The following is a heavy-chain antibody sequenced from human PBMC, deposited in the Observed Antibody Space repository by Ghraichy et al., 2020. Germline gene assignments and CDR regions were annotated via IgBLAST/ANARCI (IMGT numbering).Heavy chain of an antibody. Sequence: SETLSLTCAVSGGSISSGGYSWSWIRQPPGKGLEWIGYIYYSGSTYYNPSLKSRVTISVDTSKNQFSLKLSSVTAADTAVYYCARDGPDYYDSSGYYYPSAFDIWGQGTMVTVSS. J-gene: IGHJ3*02. CDR1: GGSISSGGYS. CDR2: IYYSGST. V-gene: IGHV4-30-4*07. CDR3: ARDGPDYYDSSGYYYPSAFDI. D-gene: IGHD3-22*01.